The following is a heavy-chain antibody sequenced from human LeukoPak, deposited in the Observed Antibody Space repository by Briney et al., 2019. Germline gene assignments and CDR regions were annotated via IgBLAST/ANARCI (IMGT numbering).Heavy chain of an antibody. CDR1: GFTFGDYA. V-gene: IGHV3-49*04. CDR2: IRSKAYGGTT. D-gene: IGHD6-6*01. J-gene: IGHJ6*03. CDR3: TRAVAARPNYYYYYMDV. Sequence: GGSLRLSCTASGFTFGDYAMSWVRQAPGKGLEWVGFIRSKAYGGTTEYAASVKGRFTISRDDSKSIAYLQMNSLKTEDTAVYYCTRAVAARPNYYYYYMDVWGKGTTVTVSS.